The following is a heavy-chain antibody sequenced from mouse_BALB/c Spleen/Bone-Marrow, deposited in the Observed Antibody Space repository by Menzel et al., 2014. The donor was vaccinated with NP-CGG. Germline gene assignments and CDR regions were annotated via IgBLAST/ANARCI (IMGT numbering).Heavy chain of an antibody. CDR3: ARGAARATWFAY. CDR2: ISNGSSTI. D-gene: IGHD3-1*01. Sequence: DVHLVESGGGLVQPGGSRKLSCAASGFTFSSFGMHWVRQAPEKGLEWVAYISNGSSTIYYADTVKGRFTISRDNPKNTLFLQMTSLRSGDTAMYYCARGAARATWFAYWGQGTLVTVSA. CDR1: GFTFSSFG. J-gene: IGHJ3*01. V-gene: IGHV5-17*02.